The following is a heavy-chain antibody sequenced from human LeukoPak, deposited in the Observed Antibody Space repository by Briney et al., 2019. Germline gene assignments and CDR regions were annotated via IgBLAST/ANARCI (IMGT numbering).Heavy chain of an antibody. CDR1: GGSFSGYY. CDR2: INHSGST. V-gene: IGHV4-34*01. D-gene: IGHD5-18*01. CDR3: ARGGDTAMEFDY. Sequence: SETLSLTCAVSGGSFSGYYWSWIRQPPGKGLEWIGEINHSGSTNYNPSIKSRVTISVDTSKNQFSLKLSSVTAADTAVYYCARGGDTAMEFDYWGQGTLVTVSS. J-gene: IGHJ4*02.